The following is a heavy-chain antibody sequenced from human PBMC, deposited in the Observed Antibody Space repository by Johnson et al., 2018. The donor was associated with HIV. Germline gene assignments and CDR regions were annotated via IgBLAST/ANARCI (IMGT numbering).Heavy chain of an antibody. CDR3: ARAAYYDFWSGYFDAFDI. V-gene: IGHV3-11*01. D-gene: IGHD3-3*01. CDR2: ISSGGRTI. J-gene: IGHJ3*02. CDR1: GFNFSDHY. Sequence: QVQLVESGGGLVKPGGSLRLSCAASGFNFSDHYMTWIRQAPGKGLEWVSYISSGGRTIYYADSVKGRCTLSRDNAKNSLYLQMNSLRAEDTAVYYCARAAYYDFWSGYFDAFDIWGQGTMVTVSS.